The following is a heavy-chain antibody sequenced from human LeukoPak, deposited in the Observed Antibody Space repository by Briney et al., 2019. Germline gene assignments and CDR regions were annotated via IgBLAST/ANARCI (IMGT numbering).Heavy chain of an antibody. CDR3: ARGRGSVRSSLFDY. Sequence: SGPTLVKPTQTLTLTCTFSGFSLSTSEVGVGWLRQDPGKALEWLALIYWNDDEYYSPSLKTRLTIIKDTSKNQVVLKMTNMDAVDRGTYYCARGRGSVRSSLFDYWGQGTLVTVSP. V-gene: IGHV2-5*04. J-gene: IGHJ4*02. CDR1: GFSLSTSEVG. D-gene: IGHD3-3*01. CDR2: IYWNDDE.